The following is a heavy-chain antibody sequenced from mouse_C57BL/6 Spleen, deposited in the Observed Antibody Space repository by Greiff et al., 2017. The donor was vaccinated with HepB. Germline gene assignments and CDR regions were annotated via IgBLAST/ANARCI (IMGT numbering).Heavy chain of an antibody. CDR2: INPGSGGT. J-gene: IGHJ2*01. CDR1: GYAFTNYL. CDR3: ARSKRTTVDDY. V-gene: IGHV1-54*01. Sequence: LQESGAELVRPGTSVKVSCKASGYAFTNYLIEWVKQRPGQGLEWIGVINPGSGGTNYNEKFKGKATLTADKSSSTAYMQLSSLTSEDSAVYFCARSKRTTVDDYWGQGTTLTVSS. D-gene: IGHD1-1*01.